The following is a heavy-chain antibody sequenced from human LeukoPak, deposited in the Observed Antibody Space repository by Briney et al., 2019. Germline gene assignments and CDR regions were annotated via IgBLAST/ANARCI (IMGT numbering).Heavy chain of an antibody. CDR3: VKDIEASGSGNGNFDY. J-gene: IGHJ4*02. CDR2: ISWDGDNT. Sequence: PGGSLRLSCAASGFTFDDYTMHWVRQSPGKGLEWVSLISWDGDNTNYADSVKGRFTISRNNSRNSLYLQMNSLRTEDTALYYCVKDIEASGSGNGNFDYWGQGTLVTVSS. CDR1: GFTFDDYT. D-gene: IGHD3-10*01. V-gene: IGHV3-43*01.